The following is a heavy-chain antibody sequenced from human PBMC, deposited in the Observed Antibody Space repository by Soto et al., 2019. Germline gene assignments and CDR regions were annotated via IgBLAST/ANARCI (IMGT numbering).Heavy chain of an antibody. CDR1: GFTFSSYE. CDR2: ISSSGSTI. CDR3: ARAPNLDYYYYYGMDV. J-gene: IGHJ6*02. Sequence: SGGSLRLSCAASGFTFSSYEMNWVRQAPGKGLEWVSYISSSGSTIYYADSVKGRFTISRDNAKNSLYLQMNSLRAEGTAVYYCARAPNLDYYYYYGMDVWGQGTTVTVSS. V-gene: IGHV3-48*03.